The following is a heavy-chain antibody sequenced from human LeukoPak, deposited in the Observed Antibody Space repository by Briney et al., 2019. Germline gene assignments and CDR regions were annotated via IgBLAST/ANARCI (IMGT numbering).Heavy chain of an antibody. CDR3: ARQKRLFTINLYYFDY. CDR2: IYPGDSDT. CDR1: GYSFTSYW. V-gene: IGHV5-51*01. D-gene: IGHD3-9*01. Sequence: GESLKISCKGSGYSFTSYWIGWVRQMPGKGLEWMGIIYPGDSDTRYSPSFQGQVTISADKSISTAYLQWSSLKASDTAMYYCARQKRLFTINLYYFDYWGQGTLVTVSS. J-gene: IGHJ4*02.